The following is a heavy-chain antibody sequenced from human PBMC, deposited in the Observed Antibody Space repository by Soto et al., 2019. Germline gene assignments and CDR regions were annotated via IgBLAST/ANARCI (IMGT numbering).Heavy chain of an antibody. V-gene: IGHV1-18*01. CDR1: GYTFSNYG. D-gene: IGHD1-26*01. Sequence: ASVKVSCKASGYTFSNYGTSWVRQAPGQGLEWMGWISAYNGNTNYAQKLQGRVTMTTDTSTSTAYMELRSLRSDDTAVYYCARGARNTGSPFDPWGQGTLVTVSS. CDR3: ARGARNTGSPFDP. J-gene: IGHJ5*02. CDR2: ISAYNGNT.